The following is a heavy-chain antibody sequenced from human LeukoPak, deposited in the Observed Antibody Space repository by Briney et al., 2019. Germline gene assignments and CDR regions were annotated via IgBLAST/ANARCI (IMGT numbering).Heavy chain of an antibody. CDR3: AKGGLYYYDNAAFDI. J-gene: IGHJ3*02. CDR2: IYSGGST. D-gene: IGHD3-22*01. Sequence: GSLRLSCAASGFSVGSNYMTWVRQAPGKGLEWVSLIYSGGSTYYADSVKGRFIISRDNSKNTLYLQMNSLRAGDTAVYYCAKGGLYYYDNAAFDIWGQGTMVTVSS. V-gene: IGHV3-53*01. CDR1: GFSVGSNY.